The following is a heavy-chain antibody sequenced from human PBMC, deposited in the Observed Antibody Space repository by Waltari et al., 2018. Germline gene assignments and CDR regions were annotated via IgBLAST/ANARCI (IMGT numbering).Heavy chain of an antibody. V-gene: IGHV3-7*01. CDR3: ARDRVLYWSVPEGFDY. CDR2: INQGGGEK. D-gene: IGHD1-1*01. Sequence: EVQLVESGGGLVQPGGSLRLSCAASEFIFSGHWMTWVRQAPGKGRGWGAKINQGGGEKYYVDSVKGRFSISRDNAKNSLFLQMDSLRAEDTAVYYCARDRVLYWSVPEGFDYWGRGTLVTVSS. J-gene: IGHJ4*02. CDR1: EFIFSGHW.